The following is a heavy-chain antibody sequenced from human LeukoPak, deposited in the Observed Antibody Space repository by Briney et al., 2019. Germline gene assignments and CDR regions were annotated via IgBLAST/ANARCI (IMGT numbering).Heavy chain of an antibody. CDR2: IHFSGST. D-gene: IGHD3-16*01. V-gene: IGHV4-59*01. Sequence: PSETLSLTCTVSGASFSGFYWTWIRQPPGKGLEWIGYIHFSGSTDYNPPLKSRVTISVDTSKKQLSLKLNSVTAADTAVYFCARGFRGGHFDYWGQGTLVTVSS. CDR1: GASFSGFY. CDR3: ARGFRGGHFDY. J-gene: IGHJ4*02.